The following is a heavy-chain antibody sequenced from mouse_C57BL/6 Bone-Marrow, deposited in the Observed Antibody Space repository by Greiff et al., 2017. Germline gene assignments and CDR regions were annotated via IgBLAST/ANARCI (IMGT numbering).Heavy chain of an antibody. J-gene: IGHJ1*03. CDR2: IWSGGST. CDR1: GFSLTSYG. V-gene: IGHV2-2*01. CDR3: AREGNIYYDYDGDWYFDV. Sequence: QVQLKESGPGLVQPSQSLSITCTVSGFSLTSYGVHWVRQSPGKGLEWLGVIWSGGSTDYNAAFISRLSISKDNSKSQVFFKMNSLQADDTAIYYCAREGNIYYDYDGDWYFDVWGTGTTVTVSS. D-gene: IGHD2-4*01.